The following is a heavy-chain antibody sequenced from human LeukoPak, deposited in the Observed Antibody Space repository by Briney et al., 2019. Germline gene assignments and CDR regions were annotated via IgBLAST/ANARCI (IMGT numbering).Heavy chain of an antibody. Sequence: GGSLRLSCEASGFSFSDYGMHWVRQGPGKGLEWVAFILYDWSQNNYADSVKGRFTVSRDNSQNPVFLQMNSLRTEEEGVYYCVKHHAGGWGQGTLVTVSS. D-gene: IGHD1-1*01. J-gene: IGHJ4*02. CDR1: GFSFSDYG. CDR2: ILYDWSQN. V-gene: IGHV3-30*02. CDR3: VKHHAGG.